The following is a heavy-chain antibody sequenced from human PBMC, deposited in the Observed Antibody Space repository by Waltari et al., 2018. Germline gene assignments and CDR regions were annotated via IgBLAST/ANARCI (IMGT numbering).Heavy chain of an antibody. D-gene: IGHD3-9*01. CDR3: ARSYDILTGLDY. J-gene: IGHJ4*02. V-gene: IGHV4-38-2*01. Sequence: QVQLQESGPGLVKPSETLSLTCAVSGYSISSGYYWGWIRQPPGKGLEWIGSIYHSGSTYYTPSLKSRVTISVDTSKNQFSLKLSSVTAADTAVYYCARSYDILTGLDYWGQGTLVTVSS. CDR2: IYHSGST. CDR1: GYSISSGYY.